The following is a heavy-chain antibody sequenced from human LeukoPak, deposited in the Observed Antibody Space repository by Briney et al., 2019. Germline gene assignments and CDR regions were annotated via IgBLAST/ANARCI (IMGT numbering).Heavy chain of an antibody. J-gene: IGHJ6*02. CDR1: GFTFSSYW. Sequence: GGSLRLSCAASGFTFSSYWMSWVRQAPGKGLEWVANIKQDGSEKYYVDSVKGRFTISRDNAKNSLYLQMNSLRAEDTAVYYCARDHYDFWSGYRSYNYYYYGMDVWGQGTTVTVSS. CDR3: ARDHYDFWSGYRSYNYYYYGMDV. D-gene: IGHD3-3*01. CDR2: IKQDGSEK. V-gene: IGHV3-7*01.